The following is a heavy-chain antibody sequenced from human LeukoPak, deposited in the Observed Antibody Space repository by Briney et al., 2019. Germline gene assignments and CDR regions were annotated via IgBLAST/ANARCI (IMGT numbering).Heavy chain of an antibody. CDR3: ARGSRYPYYYDSSGYLPD. V-gene: IGHV3-21*05. Sequence: PGGSLRLSCAASGFTFSSYEMNWVRQAPGKGLEWVSYISSSSSYTNYADSVKGRFTISRDNAKNSLYLQMNSLRAEDTAVYYCARGSRYPYYYDSSGYLPDWGQGTTVTVSS. J-gene: IGHJ6*02. CDR2: ISSSSSYT. D-gene: IGHD3-22*01. CDR1: GFTFSSYE.